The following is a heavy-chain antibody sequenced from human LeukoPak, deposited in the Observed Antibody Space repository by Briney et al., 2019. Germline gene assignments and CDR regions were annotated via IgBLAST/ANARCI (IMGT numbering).Heavy chain of an antibody. D-gene: IGHD3-3*01. CDR2: ISAYNGNT. CDR3: AREESYYDFWSGYYHGYNWFDP. J-gene: IGHJ5*02. CDR1: GYTFTSYG. V-gene: IGHV1-18*01. Sequence: ASVKVSCKASGYTFTSYGISWVRQAPGQGLEWMGWISAYNGNTNYAQKLQGRVTMTTDTSTNTAYMELRSLRSDDTAVYYCAREESYYDFWSGYYHGYNWFDPWGQGTLVTVSS.